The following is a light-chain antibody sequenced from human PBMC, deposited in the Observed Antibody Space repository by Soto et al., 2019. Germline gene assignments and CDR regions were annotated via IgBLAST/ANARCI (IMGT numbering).Light chain of an antibody. CDR3: QQRSNWWT. V-gene: IGKV3-15*01. J-gene: IGKJ1*01. CDR2: GAS. CDR1: LSVSRK. Sequence: EIVMTQSPATLYVSPGERATLSCRASLSVSRKLAWYQQKPGQAPRPLIYGASTRATGIPARFIGSGSGTEFTLTISSLEPEDFAVDDCQQRSNWWTFGQGTKV.